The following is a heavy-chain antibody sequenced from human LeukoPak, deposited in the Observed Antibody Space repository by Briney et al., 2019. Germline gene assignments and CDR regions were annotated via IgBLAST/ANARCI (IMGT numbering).Heavy chain of an antibody. Sequence: PGGSLRLSCAASGFAFDDYGMSWVRQAPGKGLEWVSDINWNGGSIGYADSVKGRFTISRDNAKNSLYLQINSLRAEDTALYYCARADKDGYGFFGFDYWGQGTLVTVSS. CDR2: INWNGGSI. V-gene: IGHV3-20*04. J-gene: IGHJ4*02. D-gene: IGHD5-18*01. CDR3: ARADKDGYGFFGFDY. CDR1: GFAFDDYG.